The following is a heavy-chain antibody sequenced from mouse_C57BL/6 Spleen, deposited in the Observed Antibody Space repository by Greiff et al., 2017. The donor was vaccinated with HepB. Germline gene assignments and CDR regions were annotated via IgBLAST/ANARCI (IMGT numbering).Heavy chain of an antibody. CDR2: IYPGSGST. Sequence: VQLQQPGAELVKPGASVKMSCKASGYTFTSYWITWVKQRPGQGLEWIGDIYPGSGSTNYNEKFKSKATLTVDTSSSTAYMQLSSLTSEDSAVYYCANYGYDYVVGIAYWGQGTLVTVSA. D-gene: IGHD2-4*01. J-gene: IGHJ3*01. V-gene: IGHV1-55*01. CDR1: GYTFTSYW. CDR3: ANYGYDYVVGIAY.